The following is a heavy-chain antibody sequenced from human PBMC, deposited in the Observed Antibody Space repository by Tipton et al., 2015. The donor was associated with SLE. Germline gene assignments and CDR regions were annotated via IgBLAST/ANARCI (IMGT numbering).Heavy chain of an antibody. Sequence: QVQLVQSGAEVKKPGASVKVSCKASGYTFTGYYMHWVRQAPGQGLEWMGWINPNSGGTNYAQKFQGRVTMTRDTSISTAYMELSRLRSDDTAVYYCAFFSREGDYYYGMDVWGQGTTVTVSS. CDR2: INPNSGGT. CDR3: AFFSREGDYYYGMDV. CDR1: GYTFTGYY. J-gene: IGHJ6*02. V-gene: IGHV1-2*02.